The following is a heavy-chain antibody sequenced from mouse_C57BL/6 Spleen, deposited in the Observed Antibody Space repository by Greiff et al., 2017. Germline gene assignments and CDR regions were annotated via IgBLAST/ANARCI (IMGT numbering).Heavy chain of an antibody. Sequence: QVQLQQSGPELVKPGASVKISCKASGYTFTDYYINWVKQRPGQGLAWIGWIYPGSGNTKYNEKFKGKATLTVDTSSSTAYMQLSSLTSEDSAVYFCAPIYDVYYGYWGQGTTLTVSS. D-gene: IGHD2-3*01. J-gene: IGHJ2*01. CDR1: GYTFTDYY. CDR3: APIYDVYYGY. CDR2: IYPGSGNT. V-gene: IGHV1-84*01.